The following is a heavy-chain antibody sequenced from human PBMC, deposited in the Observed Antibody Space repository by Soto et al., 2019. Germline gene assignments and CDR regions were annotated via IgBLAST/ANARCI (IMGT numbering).Heavy chain of an antibody. J-gene: IGHJ4*02. Sequence: GGSLRLSCAASGFTFSRYAMNWVRQAPGKGLEWVSSISGNGGNTYCADSVKGRFTISRDRSKNTLYLQLDSLRVEDTAVYYCAKGLSSLGSLALGAPFDSWGQGTMVTVSS. CDR1: GFTFSRYA. CDR3: AKGLSSLGSLALGAPFDS. D-gene: IGHD3-16*02. V-gene: IGHV3-23*01. CDR2: ISGNGGNT.